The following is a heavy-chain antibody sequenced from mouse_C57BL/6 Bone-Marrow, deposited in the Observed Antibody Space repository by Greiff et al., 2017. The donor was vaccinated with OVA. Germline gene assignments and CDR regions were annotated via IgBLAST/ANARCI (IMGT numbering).Heavy chain of an antibody. CDR1: GFNIKDDY. CDR2: LDPENGDT. Sequence: VQLQQSGAELVRPGASVKLSCTASGFNIKDDYLHWVKQRPEQGLEWIGWLDPENGDTEYASKFQGKATITADTSSNTAYLQLSSLTSEDTAVYYCTTWGTAQDWGQGTTLTVSS. CDR3: TTWGTAQD. V-gene: IGHV14-4*01. D-gene: IGHD3-2*02. J-gene: IGHJ2*01.